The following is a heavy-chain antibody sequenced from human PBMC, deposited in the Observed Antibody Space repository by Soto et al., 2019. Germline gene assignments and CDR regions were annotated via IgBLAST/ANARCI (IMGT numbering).Heavy chain of an antibody. D-gene: IGHD2-2*01. V-gene: IGHV4-4*02. J-gene: IGHJ6*02. CDR3: ARVLGYCSSTSCDDYYYYYGMDV. Sequence: QVQLQESGPGLVKPSGTLSLTCAVSGGSISSSNWWSWVRQPPGKGLEWIGEIYHSGSTNYNPSLKSRVTISVDKSKNQFSLQLSSVTAADTAVYYCARVLGYCSSTSCDDYYYYYGMDVWGQGTTVTVSS. CDR1: GGSISSSNW. CDR2: IYHSGST.